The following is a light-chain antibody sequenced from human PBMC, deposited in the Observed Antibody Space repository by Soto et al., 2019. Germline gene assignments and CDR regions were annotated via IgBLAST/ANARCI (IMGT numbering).Light chain of an antibody. CDR3: QHYGTSAL. J-gene: IGKJ3*01. CDR1: ESVSTSY. V-gene: IGKV3-20*01. CDR2: GAS. Sequence: EIVLTQSPGTLSLSPGERATLSCRASESVSTSYLAWYQQKPGQAPRLLIYGASGRATGIPDRFSVSASGTDFTLTISRLAPADFAVYYCQHYGTSALFGPGTKVDIK.